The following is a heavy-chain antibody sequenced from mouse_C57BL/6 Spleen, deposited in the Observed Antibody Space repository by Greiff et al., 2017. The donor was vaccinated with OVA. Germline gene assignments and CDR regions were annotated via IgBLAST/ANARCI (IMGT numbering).Heavy chain of an antibody. V-gene: IGHV1-18*01. CDR1: GYTFTDYN. D-gene: IGHD2-3*01. CDR3: ARSCYYSFAY. CDR2: ISPNNGGT. Sequence: EVQLQESGPELVKPGASVKIPCKASGYTFTDYNMDWVKQSHGKSLEWIGDISPNNGGTIYNQKFKGKATLTVDKSSSTAYRELRSLTSEYTAVYYCARSCYYSFAYWGQGTLVTVSA. J-gene: IGHJ3*01.